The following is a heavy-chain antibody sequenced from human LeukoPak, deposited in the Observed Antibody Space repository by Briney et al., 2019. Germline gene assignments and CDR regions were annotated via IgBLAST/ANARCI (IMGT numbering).Heavy chain of an antibody. CDR3: ASANYGDYGLNY. CDR1: GFTFSSYS. D-gene: IGHD4-17*01. Sequence: GGSLRLSCAASGFTFSSYSMNWVRQAPGKGLEWVSSISSGSSYIYYADSVKGRFAISRDNAKNSLYLQMNSLRAEETAVYYCASANYGDYGLNYWGQGTLVTVSS. CDR2: ISSGSSYI. J-gene: IGHJ4*02. V-gene: IGHV3-21*01.